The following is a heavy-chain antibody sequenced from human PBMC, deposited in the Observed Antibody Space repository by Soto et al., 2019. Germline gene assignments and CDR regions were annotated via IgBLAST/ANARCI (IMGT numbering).Heavy chain of an antibody. V-gene: IGHV3-30*18. CDR1: GLNFSRYG. Sequence: PGGSLRRSCAASGLNFSRYGMQWVHQDQGKGLEWVAVISFDGNNEYYADSVKGRFTISRDNSKNTLYLQMNSLRTEDTAVYYCAKDFSSRPPYFFDYWGHGTLVTVSS. D-gene: IGHD3-10*01. CDR2: ISFDGNNE. CDR3: AKDFSSRPPYFFDY. J-gene: IGHJ4*01.